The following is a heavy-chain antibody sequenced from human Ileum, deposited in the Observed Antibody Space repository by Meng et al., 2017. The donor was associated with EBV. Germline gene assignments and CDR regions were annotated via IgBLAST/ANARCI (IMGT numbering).Heavy chain of an antibody. Sequence: QGLLQESGPGLVKPSGTLSLTCAVSGGSISRSNWWSWVRQPPGKGLEWIGKIYHSGITIYNPSLKSRVTMSVDNSKNQFSLKLNSMTAADTAVYYCARDPTGGEDHQRVWGQGTLVTVSS. CDR3: ARDPTGGEDHQRV. J-gene: IGHJ4*02. CDR1: GGSISRSNW. D-gene: IGHD1-14*01. CDR2: IYHSGIT. V-gene: IGHV4-4*02.